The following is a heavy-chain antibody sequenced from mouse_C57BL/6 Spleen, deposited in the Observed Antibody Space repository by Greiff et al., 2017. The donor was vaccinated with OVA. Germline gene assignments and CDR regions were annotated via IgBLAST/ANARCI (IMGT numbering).Heavy chain of an antibody. V-gene: IGHV1-4*01. D-gene: IGHD3-3*01. J-gene: IGHJ2*01. CDR3: GGPRSYFDY. CDR1: GYTFTSYT. CDR2: INPSSGYT. Sequence: QVQLQQSGAELARPGASVKLSCKASGYTFTSYTMHWVKQRPGQGLEWIGYINPSSGYTKYNQKFKDKATLTADKSSSTAYMQLSSLTSEDSAVYYCGGPRSYFDYWGQGTTLTVSS.